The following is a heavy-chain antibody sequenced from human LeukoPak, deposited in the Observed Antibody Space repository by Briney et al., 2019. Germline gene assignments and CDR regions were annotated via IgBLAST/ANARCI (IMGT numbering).Heavy chain of an antibody. Sequence: SETLSLTCTVFGGSISSYYWSWIRQPAGKGLEWIGRIYTSGSTNYNPSLKSRVTMSVDTSKNQFSLKLSSVTAADTAVYYCAREGGGRVAATLHYYYYGMDVWGQGTTVTVSS. D-gene: IGHD2-15*01. CDR3: AREGGGRVAATLHYYYYGMDV. CDR2: IYTSGST. J-gene: IGHJ6*02. V-gene: IGHV4-4*07. CDR1: GGSISSYY.